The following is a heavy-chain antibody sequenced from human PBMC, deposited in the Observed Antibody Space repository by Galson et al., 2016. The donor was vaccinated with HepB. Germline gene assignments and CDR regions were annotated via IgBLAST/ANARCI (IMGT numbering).Heavy chain of an antibody. CDR1: GVSISSSDW. V-gene: IGHV4-4*02. Sequence: SETLSLTCAVSGVSISSSDWWSWVRQPPGQGLEWIGQIFHSGRVTYTPSLASRVTISIDTSNNRFSLRLTSVTAADTALYYCARQYRGGPSDYWGQGTLVIVSS. CDR2: IFHSGRV. CDR3: ARQYRGGPSDY. J-gene: IGHJ4*02. D-gene: IGHD5-12*01.